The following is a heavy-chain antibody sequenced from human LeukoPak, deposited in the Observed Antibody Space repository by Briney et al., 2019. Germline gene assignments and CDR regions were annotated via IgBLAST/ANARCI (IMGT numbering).Heavy chain of an antibody. Sequence: GRSLRLSCAASGFTFSSYGMHWVRQAPGKGLEWVANIKQDGSEKYYVDSVKGRFIISRDNTKNPLYLQMNSLRAEDTAVYYCARDSSSPLWGQGTLVTVSS. CDR2: IKQDGSEK. CDR3: ARDSSSPL. V-gene: IGHV3-7*03. J-gene: IGHJ4*02. D-gene: IGHD6-6*01. CDR1: GFTFSSYG.